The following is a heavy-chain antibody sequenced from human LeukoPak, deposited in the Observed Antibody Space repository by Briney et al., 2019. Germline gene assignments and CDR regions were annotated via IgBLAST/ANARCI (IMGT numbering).Heavy chain of an antibody. CDR1: GITFDDYA. D-gene: IGHD1-7*01. CDR2: ISWDSGHS. Sequence: GGSLRLSCAASGITFDDYAMHWVRQPPGKGLEWVSSISWDSGHSVHADAVQGRFTISRDNAKNSLYLQMNNLRPEDTALYYCIKDLRLDLHLDTFEIWGQGTMVTVSS. CDR3: IKDLRLDLHLDTFEI. J-gene: IGHJ3*02. V-gene: IGHV3-9*01.